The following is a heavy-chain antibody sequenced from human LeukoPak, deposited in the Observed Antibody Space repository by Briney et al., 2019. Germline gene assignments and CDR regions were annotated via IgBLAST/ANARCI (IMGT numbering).Heavy chain of an antibody. CDR1: GFTFRTYS. D-gene: IGHD3-16*01. CDR3: ARDPWGQMAY. Sequence: GVSLRLSCAASGFTFRTYSLNWVSQAPGKGLEWVSSISSSSNSIYYADSVKGRFTISRDNAKNSLYLQMNSLRAEDTAVYYCARDPWGQMAYWGQGTLVTVSS. CDR2: ISSSSNSI. J-gene: IGHJ4*02. V-gene: IGHV3-21*01.